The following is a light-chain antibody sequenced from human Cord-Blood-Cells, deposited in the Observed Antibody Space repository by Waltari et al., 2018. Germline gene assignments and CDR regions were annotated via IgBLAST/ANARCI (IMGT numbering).Light chain of an antibody. V-gene: IGKV3-11*01. J-gene: IGKJ3*01. CDR2: DAS. CDR3: QQHNNWPPT. CDR1: QSVSSY. Sequence: EIVLTQSPATLSLSPGERATLTCRASQSVSSYLAWYQQKPGQAPRLLIYDASNRATGIPARFSGSGSGTDFTLTISSLEPEDFAVYYCQQHNNWPPTFGPGTKVDIK.